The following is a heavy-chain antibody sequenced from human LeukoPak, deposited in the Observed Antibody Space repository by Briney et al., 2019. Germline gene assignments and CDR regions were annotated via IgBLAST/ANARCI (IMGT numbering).Heavy chain of an antibody. Sequence: PSETLSLTCTVSGGSISSGGYYWSWTRQHPGKGLEWIGYTHYSGSTYYNPSLKSRVTISVDTSKNQFSLNLSSVTAADTAVYYCARGDGYQFDYWGQGTLVTVSS. D-gene: IGHD5-18*01. V-gene: IGHV4-31*03. J-gene: IGHJ4*02. CDR1: GGSISSGGYY. CDR3: ARGDGYQFDY. CDR2: THYSGST.